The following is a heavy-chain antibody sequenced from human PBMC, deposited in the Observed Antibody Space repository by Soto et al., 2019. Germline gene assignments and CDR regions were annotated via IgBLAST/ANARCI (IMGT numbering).Heavy chain of an antibody. CDR3: ARDRGGSGYDSFDC. D-gene: IGHD5-12*01. V-gene: IGHV3-21*01. J-gene: IGHJ4*02. Sequence: EVQLVESGGGLVKPGGSLRLSCAASGFTFSSYSMNWVRQAPGKGLEWVSSISSSSSYIYYADSVKGRFTISRDNAKNSLYLQMNSLRAEDTAVYYCARDRGGSGYDSFDCWGQGTLVTVSS. CDR2: ISSSSSYI. CDR1: GFTFSSYS.